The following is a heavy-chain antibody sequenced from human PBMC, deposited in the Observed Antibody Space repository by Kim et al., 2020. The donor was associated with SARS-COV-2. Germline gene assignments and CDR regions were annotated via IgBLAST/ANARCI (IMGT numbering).Heavy chain of an antibody. J-gene: IGHJ4*02. V-gene: IGHV4-34*01. CDR2: INHSGST. Sequence: SETLSLTCAVYGGSFSGYYWSWIRQPPGKGLEWIGEINHSGSTNYNPSLKSRVTISVDTSKNQFSLKLSSVTAADTAVYYCARGSLGQYYGYWGQGTLVTVSS. CDR3: ARGSLGQYYGY. CDR1: GGSFSGYY. D-gene: IGHD1-26*01.